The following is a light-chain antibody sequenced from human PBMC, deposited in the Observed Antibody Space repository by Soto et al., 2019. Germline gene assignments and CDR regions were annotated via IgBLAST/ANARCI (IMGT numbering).Light chain of an antibody. CDR2: GAS. J-gene: IGKJ2*01. CDR1: QSVNRNY. CDR3: QQYGTSIYT. V-gene: IGKV3-20*01. Sequence: EIVLTQSPGTLSLSPGERATLSCRASQSVNRNYLAWYQHKPGQAPRLLIYGASSRATGIPDRFSGSGSGTDFTLTISRLEPEDFALYYCQQYGTSIYTFGQGTKLEIK.